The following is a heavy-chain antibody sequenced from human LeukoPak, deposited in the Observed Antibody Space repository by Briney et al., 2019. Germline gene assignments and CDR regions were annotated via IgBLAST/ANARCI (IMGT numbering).Heavy chain of an antibody. V-gene: IGHV1-2*02. D-gene: IGHD3-16*02. CDR3: ARDSVILNFDY. CDR2: INPNSGGT. CDR1: GYTFTSYY. J-gene: IGHJ4*02. Sequence: ASVKVSCKASGYTFTSYYMHWVRQAPGQGLERMGWINPNSGGTNYAQKFQDRVTMTRDTSISTAYMELSRLRSDDTAVYYCARDSVILNFDYWGQGTLVTVSS.